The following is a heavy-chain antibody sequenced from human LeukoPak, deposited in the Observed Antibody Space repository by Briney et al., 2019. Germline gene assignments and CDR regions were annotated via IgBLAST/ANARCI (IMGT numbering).Heavy chain of an antibody. CDR3: ARDEGTAMVSLLDY. CDR2: INHSGST. V-gene: IGHV4-34*01. D-gene: IGHD5-18*01. CDR1: GGSFSGYY. Sequence: SETLSLTCAVYGGSFSGYYWSWIRQPPGKGLEWIGEINHSGSTNYNPSLKSRVTISVDTSKNQFSLKLSSVTAADTAVYYCARDEGTAMVSLLDYWGQGTMVTVSS. J-gene: IGHJ4*02.